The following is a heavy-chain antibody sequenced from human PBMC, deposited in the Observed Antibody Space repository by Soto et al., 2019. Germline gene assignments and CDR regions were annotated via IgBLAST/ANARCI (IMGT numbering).Heavy chain of an antibody. CDR3: ARGQLWFVY. D-gene: IGHD5-18*01. Sequence: ASVKVYCKASGDTLTSYDINWVRQATGQGLEWMGWMNPNSGNTGYAQKFEGRVTMTRNTSISTAYMELSSLRSEATPVSYRARGQLWFVYWAPGTLLTVST. J-gene: IGHJ4*02. V-gene: IGHV1-8*01. CDR2: MNPNSGNT. CDR1: GDTLTSYD.